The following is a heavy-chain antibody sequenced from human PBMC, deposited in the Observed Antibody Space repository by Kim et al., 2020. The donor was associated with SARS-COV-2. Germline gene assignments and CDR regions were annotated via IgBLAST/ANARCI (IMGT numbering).Heavy chain of an antibody. D-gene: IGHD1-1*01. V-gene: IGHV3-7*03. J-gene: IGHJ4*02. Sequence: GGSLRLSCAASGFTFSSYWMSWVRQAPGKGLEWVANIKQDGSEKYYVDSVKGRFTISRDNAKNSLYLQMNSLRAEDTAVYYCARGSRTTRAYYFDYWGQGTLVTVSS. CDR1: GFTFSSYW. CDR2: IKQDGSEK. CDR3: ARGSRTTRAYYFDY.